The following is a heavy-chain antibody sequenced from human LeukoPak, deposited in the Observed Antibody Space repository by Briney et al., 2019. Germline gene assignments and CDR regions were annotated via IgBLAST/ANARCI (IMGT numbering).Heavy chain of an antibody. D-gene: IGHD6-6*01. CDR2: ISSSSSYI. Sequence: GGSLRLSCAASGFTFSSCSMNWVRQAPGKGLEWVSSISSSSSYIYYADSVKGRFTISRDNAKNSLYLQMNSLRAEDTAVYYCARDVGFGSSSGQFRVYWGQGTLVTVSS. CDR1: GFTFSSCS. V-gene: IGHV3-21*01. CDR3: ARDVGFGSSSGQFRVY. J-gene: IGHJ4*02.